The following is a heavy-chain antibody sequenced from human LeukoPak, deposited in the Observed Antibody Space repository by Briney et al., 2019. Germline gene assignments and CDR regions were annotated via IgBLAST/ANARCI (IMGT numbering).Heavy chain of an antibody. CDR3: ARARGYSYGYSDY. D-gene: IGHD5-18*01. Sequence: ASVKVSCKASGYIFTNYDINWVRQATGQGLEWMGWMNPNSGNTGFAQKFQGRVTMTRNTSKSTAYMGLSSLTSEDWAVYYCARARGYSYGYSDYWGQGTLVTVPS. J-gene: IGHJ4*02. V-gene: IGHV1-8*01. CDR1: GYIFTNYD. CDR2: MNPNSGNT.